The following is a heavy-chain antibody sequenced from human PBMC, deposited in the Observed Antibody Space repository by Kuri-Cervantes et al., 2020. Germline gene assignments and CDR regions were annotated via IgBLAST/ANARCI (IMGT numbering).Heavy chain of an antibody. CDR1: GYSITSGYY. CDR2: IFHSGST. CDR3: ARLYSSGWSPFDY. V-gene: IGHV4-38-2*01. D-gene: IGHD6-19*01. J-gene: IGHJ4*02. Sequence: SETLSLTCAVSGYSITSGYYWGWIRQPPGKGLEWIGTIFHSGSTYYNPSLKSRVTISVDTSKNQFSLKLSSVTAADTAVYYCARLYSSGWSPFDYWGQGTLVTVSS.